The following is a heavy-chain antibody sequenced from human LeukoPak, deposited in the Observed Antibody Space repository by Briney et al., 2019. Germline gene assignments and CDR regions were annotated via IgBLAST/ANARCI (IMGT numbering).Heavy chain of an antibody. D-gene: IGHD3-22*01. V-gene: IGHV1-18*01. J-gene: IGHJ4*02. CDR2: ISAYNGNT. CDR1: GYTFTSYG. Sequence: GASVKVSCKASGYTFTSYGISWVRRAPGQGREWMGWISAYNGNTNYAQKLKGRVTMTTDTSTSTAYMELRSLRSDDTAVYYCARDLDSSGSFDYWGQGTLLTVSS. CDR3: ARDLDSSGSFDY.